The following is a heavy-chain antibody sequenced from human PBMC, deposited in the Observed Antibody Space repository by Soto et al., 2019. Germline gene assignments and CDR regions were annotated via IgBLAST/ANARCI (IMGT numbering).Heavy chain of an antibody. CDR1: GYTFTGYY. Sequence: ASVKVSCKASGYTFTGYYMHWVRQAPGQGLEWMGWINPNSGGTNYAQKLQGWVTMTRDTSISTAYMELSRLRSDDTAVYYCARAPGGVVVPAAHYYYYGMDVWGQGTTVTVSS. CDR2: INPNSGGT. J-gene: IGHJ6*02. V-gene: IGHV1-2*04. CDR3: ARAPGGVVVPAAHYYYYGMDV. D-gene: IGHD2-2*01.